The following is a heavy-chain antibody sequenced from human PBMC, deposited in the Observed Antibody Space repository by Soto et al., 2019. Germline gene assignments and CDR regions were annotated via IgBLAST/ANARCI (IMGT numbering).Heavy chain of an antibody. Sequence: GGSLRLSCAASGFTFSSYEMNWVRQAPGKGLEWVSYISSSGSTIYYADSVKGRFTISRDNAKNSLYLQMNSLRAEDTAVYYCAREFVVVGAATRGAGWCDPWGQGTLVTVAS. CDR2: ISSSGSTI. CDR1: GFTFSSYE. V-gene: IGHV3-48*03. D-gene: IGHD2-15*01. J-gene: IGHJ5*02. CDR3: AREFVVVGAATRGAGWCDP.